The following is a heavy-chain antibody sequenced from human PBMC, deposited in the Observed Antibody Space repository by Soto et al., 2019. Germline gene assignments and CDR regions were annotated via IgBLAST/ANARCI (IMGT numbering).Heavy chain of an antibody. CDR3: ARDHMTTVTTGGVGGFDY. J-gene: IGHJ4*02. CDR1: GGSISSGDYY. V-gene: IGHV4-30-4*01. D-gene: IGHD4-17*01. Sequence: TLSLTCTVSGGSISSGDYYWSWIRQPPGKGLEWIGYIYYSGSTYYNPSLKSRVTISVDTSKNQFSLKLSSVTAADTAVYYCARDHMTTVTTGGVGGFDYWGQGTLVTVSS. CDR2: IYYSGST.